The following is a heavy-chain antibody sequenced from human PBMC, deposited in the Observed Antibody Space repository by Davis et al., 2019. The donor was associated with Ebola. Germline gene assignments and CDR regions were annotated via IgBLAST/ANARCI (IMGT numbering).Heavy chain of an antibody. Sequence: PGGSLRLSCAASGFTFSSYSMHWVRQVPGKGLVWVSRINSDGSTINYADSVKGRFTISRDNAKNTLYLQMNSLRAEDTAVYYCVTFPTSGSHYGFQGGWGQGTLVTVSS. V-gene: IGHV3-74*01. CDR3: VTFPTSGSHYGFQGG. CDR1: GFTFSSYS. D-gene: IGHD1-26*01. CDR2: INSDGSTI. J-gene: IGHJ4*02.